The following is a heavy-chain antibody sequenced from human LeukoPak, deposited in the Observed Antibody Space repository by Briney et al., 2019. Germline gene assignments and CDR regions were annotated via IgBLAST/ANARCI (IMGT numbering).Heavy chain of an antibody. J-gene: IGHJ3*01. Sequence: GGSLRLSCTASEFSFSDYSMNWVRQAPGKGLEWVSTMSSSSSSSYTYYADSVKGRFTISRDNAKNSLYLQMNSLRAEDTAVYYCASHTVVVTATHDAFAFWGQGTMVTVSS. V-gene: IGHV3-21*04. D-gene: IGHD2-21*02. CDR1: EFSFSDYS. CDR3: ASHTVVVTATHDAFAF. CDR2: MSSSSSSSYT.